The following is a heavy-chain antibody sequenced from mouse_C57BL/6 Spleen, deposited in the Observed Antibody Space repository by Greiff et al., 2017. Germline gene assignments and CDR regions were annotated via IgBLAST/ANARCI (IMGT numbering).Heavy chain of an antibody. CDR1: GYTFTDYY. Sequence: EVQLQQSGPELVKPGASVKISCKASGYTFTDYYMNWVKQSHGKSLEWIGDINPNNGGTSYNQKFKGKATLTVDKSSSTAYMELRSLTSEDSAVYYCARSRGGLRRSFDYWGQGTTLTVSS. CDR3: ARSRGGLRRSFDY. D-gene: IGHD2-4*01. V-gene: IGHV1-26*01. CDR2: INPNNGGT. J-gene: IGHJ2*01.